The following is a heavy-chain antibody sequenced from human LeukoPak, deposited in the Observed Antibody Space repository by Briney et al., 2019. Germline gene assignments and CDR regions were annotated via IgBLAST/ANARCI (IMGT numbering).Heavy chain of an antibody. J-gene: IGHJ4*02. CDR2: ISSSGSTI. Sequence: TGGSLRLSCAASGFTFSSYSMNWVRQAPGKGLEWVSYISSSGSTIYYADSVKGRFTISRDNAKNSLYLQMNSLRAEDTAVYYCARAERSGQQLVRVIDYWGQGTLVTVSS. CDR1: GFTFSSYS. CDR3: ARAERSGQQLVRVIDY. V-gene: IGHV3-48*04. D-gene: IGHD6-13*01.